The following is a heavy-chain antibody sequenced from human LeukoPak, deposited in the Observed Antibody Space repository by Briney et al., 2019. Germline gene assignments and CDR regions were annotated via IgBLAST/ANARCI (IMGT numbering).Heavy chain of an antibody. CDR2: INHSGST. CDR1: GGSFSGYY. Sequence: SETLSLTCAVYGGSFSGYYWSWIRQPPGKGLEWIGEINHSGSTNYNPSLKSRVTISVDTSKNQFSLKLSSVTAADTAVYYCAGGTPPPYYFDYWGQGTLVTVSS. V-gene: IGHV4-34*01. CDR3: AGGTPPPYYFDY. J-gene: IGHJ4*02. D-gene: IGHD4-23*01.